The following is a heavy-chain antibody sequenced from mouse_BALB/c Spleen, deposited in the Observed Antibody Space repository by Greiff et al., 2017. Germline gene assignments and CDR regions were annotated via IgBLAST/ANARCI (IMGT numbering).Heavy chain of an antibody. CDR2: ISSGGSYT. V-gene: IGHV5-6*01. J-gene: IGHJ4*01. CDR3: ARQGDGSGAMDY. Sequence: EVQGVESGGDLVKPGGSLKLSCAASGFTFSSYGMSWVRQTPDKRLEWVATISSGGSYTYYPDSVKGRFTISRDNAKNTLYLQMSSLKSEDTAMYYCARQGDGSGAMDYWGQGTSVTVSS. D-gene: IGHD2-3*01. CDR1: GFTFSSYG.